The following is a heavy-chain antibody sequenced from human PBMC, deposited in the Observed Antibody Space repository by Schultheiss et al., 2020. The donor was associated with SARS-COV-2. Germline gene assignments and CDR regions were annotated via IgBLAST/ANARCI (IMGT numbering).Heavy chain of an antibody. CDR1: GFTFSSYG. CDR3: ARWEQLAPFDY. V-gene: IGHV3-33*01. Sequence: GGSLRLSCAASGFTFSSYGMHWVRQAPGKGLEWVAVIWYDGSNKYYADSVKGRFTISRDNSKNTLYLQMNSLRAEDTAVYYCARWEQLAPFDYWGQGTLVTVSS. D-gene: IGHD6-13*01. CDR2: IWYDGSNK. J-gene: IGHJ4*02.